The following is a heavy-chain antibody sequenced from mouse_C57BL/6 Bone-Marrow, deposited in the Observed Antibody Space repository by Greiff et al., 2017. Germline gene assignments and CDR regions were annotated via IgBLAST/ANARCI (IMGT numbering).Heavy chain of an antibody. CDR1: GFTFSDYG. V-gene: IGHV5-15*01. Sequence: EVQRVESGGGLVQPGGSLKLSCAASGFTFSDYGMAWVRQAPRKGPEWVAFISNLAYSIYYADTVTGRFPISRENAKNSLYLERSSLRSEETAMYDCERRFRITTRRTFAYWGQGTLVTVSA. CDR2: ISNLAYSI. D-gene: IGHD2-4*01. J-gene: IGHJ3*01. CDR3: ERRFRITTRRTFAY.